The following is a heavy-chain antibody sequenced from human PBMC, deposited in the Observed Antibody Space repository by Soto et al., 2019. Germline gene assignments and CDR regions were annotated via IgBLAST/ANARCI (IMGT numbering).Heavy chain of an antibody. J-gene: IGHJ4*02. CDR2: ISPKSTYR. Sequence: LRLSCATSGFPFSDYYMSWIRQAPGKGLEWRSHISPKSTYRNYADSVKGRFTISRDNTKSSLFLQMNSLGVEDTAVYYCARGGGGGLFEHWGQGVLVTVSS. CDR3: ARGGGGGLFEH. D-gene: IGHD2-21*01. V-gene: IGHV3-11*06. CDR1: GFPFSDYY.